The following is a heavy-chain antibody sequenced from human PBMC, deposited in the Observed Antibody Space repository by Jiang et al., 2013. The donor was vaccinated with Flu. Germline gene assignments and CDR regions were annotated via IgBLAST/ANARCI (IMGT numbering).Heavy chain of an antibody. D-gene: IGHD1-26*01. CDR1: GYTFTSYY. J-gene: IGHJ4*02. CDR3: ARDRSFRSSGSYYELDY. CDR2: INPSGGST. V-gene: IGHV1-46*01. Sequence: SVKVSCKASGYTFTSYYMHWVRQAPGQGLEWMGIINPSGGSTSYAQKFQGRVTMTRDTSTSTVYMELSSLRSEDTAVYYCARDRSFRSSGSYYELDYWGQGALVTVSS.